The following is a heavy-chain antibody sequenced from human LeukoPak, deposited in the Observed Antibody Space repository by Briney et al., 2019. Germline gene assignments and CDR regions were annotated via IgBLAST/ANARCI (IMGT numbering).Heavy chain of an antibody. Sequence: SETLSLTCTVSGGSIRSYYWSWLRQPPGKGLEWIGYIYYSGSTNYNPSLKSRVTISVDTSKNQFSLKLNSVTAADTAVYYCARAYSGTYHVFDYWGQGALVTVSS. D-gene: IGHD1-26*01. CDR1: GGSIRSYY. V-gene: IGHV4-59*01. CDR2: IYYSGST. J-gene: IGHJ4*02. CDR3: ARAYSGTYHVFDY.